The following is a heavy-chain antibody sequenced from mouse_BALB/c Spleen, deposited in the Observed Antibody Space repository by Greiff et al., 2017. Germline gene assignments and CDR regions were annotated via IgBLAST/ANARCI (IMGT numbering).Heavy chain of an antibody. CDR2: INPYNGDT. V-gene: IGHV1-20*02. Sequence: EVQLQESGPELVKPGASVKISCKASGYSFTGYFMNWVMQSHGKSLEWIGRINPYNGDTFYNQKFKGKATLTVDKSSSTAHMELRSLASEDSAVYYCARSGYYGSSHYFDYWGQGTTLTVSS. CDR1: GYSFTGYF. CDR3: ARSGYYGSSHYFDY. D-gene: IGHD1-1*01. J-gene: IGHJ2*01.